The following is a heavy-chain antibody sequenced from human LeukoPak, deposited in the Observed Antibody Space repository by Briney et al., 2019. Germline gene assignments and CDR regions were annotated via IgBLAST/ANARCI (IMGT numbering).Heavy chain of an antibody. J-gene: IGHJ1*01. CDR1: GGSISSYY. D-gene: IGHD6-6*01. CDR2: IYYSGST. CDR3: ARGGAARLHFQN. Sequence: SETLSLTCTVSGGSISSYYWSWIRQPPGKGLEWIGYIYYSGSTNYNPSLKSRVTISVDTSKNQFSLNLNSVTAADTAVYYCARGGAARLHFQNWGQGTLVTVSS. V-gene: IGHV4-59*01.